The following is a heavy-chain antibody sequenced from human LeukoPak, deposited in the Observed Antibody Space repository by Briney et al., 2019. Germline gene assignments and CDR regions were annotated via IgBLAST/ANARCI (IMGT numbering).Heavy chain of an antibody. CDR1: GFTFSSYA. CDR3: AKDQWSFSYFDY. D-gene: IGHD1-26*01. V-gene: IGHV3-23*01. Sequence: GGSLRLSCAASGFTFSSYAMSWVRQAPGKGLEWVSDISGRGISTYYADSVKGRFTISRDNSKNTLYLQMNSLRAEDTAVYYCAKDQWSFSYFDYWGQGTLVTVSS. CDR2: ISGRGIST. J-gene: IGHJ4*02.